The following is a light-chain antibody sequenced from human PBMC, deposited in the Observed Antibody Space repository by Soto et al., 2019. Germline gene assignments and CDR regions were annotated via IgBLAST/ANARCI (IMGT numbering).Light chain of an antibody. CDR2: GAS. CDR3: QQHNNWPPLT. CDR1: QSISSN. V-gene: IGKV3-15*01. J-gene: IGKJ4*01. Sequence: ETVMTQSPATLSVSPGERATLSCRASQSISSNLAWYQQKPGQAPRLLIYGASTRATGIPARFSGSGSGTDFTLTISSLEPEDFAVYYCQQHNNWPPLTFGGGTKVDIK.